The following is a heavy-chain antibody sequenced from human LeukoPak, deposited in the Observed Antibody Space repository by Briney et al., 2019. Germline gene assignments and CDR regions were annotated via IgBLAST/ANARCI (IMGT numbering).Heavy chain of an antibody. D-gene: IGHD3-10*01. CDR1: GGTFSSHV. Sequence: ASVKVSCKASGGTFSSHVFSWVRQAPGQGLEWMGGIIPIFRTANYAQKFQGRLTITADKSTSTAYTELSSLRSDDTAVYYCARDLNRLYYGSGSYSVFDYWGQGTLVTVSS. CDR3: ARDLNRLYYGSGSYSVFDY. J-gene: IGHJ4*02. V-gene: IGHV1-69*06. CDR2: IIPIFRTA.